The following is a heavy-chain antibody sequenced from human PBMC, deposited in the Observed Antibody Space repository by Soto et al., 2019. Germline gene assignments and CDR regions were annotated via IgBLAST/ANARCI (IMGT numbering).Heavy chain of an antibody. CDR2: IIPIFGTA. CDR3: ARARIVGATQGGDFDY. D-gene: IGHD1-26*01. V-gene: IGHV1-69*13. CDR1: GGTFSSYA. J-gene: IGHJ4*02. Sequence: GASVKVSCKASGGTFSSYAISWVRQAPGQGLEWMGGIIPIFGTANYAQKFQGRVTITADESTSTAYMELSSLRSEDTAVYYCARARIVGATQGGDFDYWGQGTLVTVSS.